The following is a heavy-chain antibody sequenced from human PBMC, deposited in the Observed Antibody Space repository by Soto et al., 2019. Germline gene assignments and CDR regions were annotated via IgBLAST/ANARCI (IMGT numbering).Heavy chain of an antibody. CDR3: ARDPPFDYGDYGGNYYYYYGMDV. J-gene: IGHJ6*02. V-gene: IGHV1-69*13. CDR1: GGTLSSYA. Sequence: GASVKVSCKASGGTLSSYAISWVRQAPGQGLEWMGGIIPIFGTANYAQKFQGRVTITADESTSTAYMELSSLRSEDTAVYYCARDPPFDYGDYGGNYYYYYGMDVWGQGTTVTVSS. CDR2: IIPIFGTA. D-gene: IGHD4-17*01.